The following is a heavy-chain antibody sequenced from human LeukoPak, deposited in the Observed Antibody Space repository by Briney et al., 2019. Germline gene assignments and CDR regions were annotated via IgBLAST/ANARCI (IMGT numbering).Heavy chain of an antibody. J-gene: IGHJ3*02. Sequence: SETLSLTCAVYGGSFSGYYWSWIRQPPGKGLEWIGYIYYSGSTYYNPSLKSRVTISVDTSKNQFSLKLSSVTAADTAVYYCASTIVGATSAAFDIWGQGTMVTVSS. CDR2: IYYSGST. CDR1: GGSFSGYY. CDR3: ASTIVGATSAAFDI. V-gene: IGHV4-30-4*08. D-gene: IGHD1-26*01.